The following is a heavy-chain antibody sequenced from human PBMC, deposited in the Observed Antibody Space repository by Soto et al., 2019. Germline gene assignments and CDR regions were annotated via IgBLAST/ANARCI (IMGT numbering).Heavy chain of an antibody. CDR1: GVTFSTYG. V-gene: IGHV3-23*01. CDR2: ISGSGGST. Sequence: GGSLRLSCAASGVTFSTYGMSWVRQAPGKGLEWVSGISGSGGSTYYADSVKGRFTISRDNSKNTLYLQMNSLRAEDTAVYYCAKDRWNTMMVVVAAPYFFDDWGEGTLVTVSS. J-gene: IGHJ4*02. D-gene: IGHD3-22*01. CDR3: AKDRWNTMMVVVAAPYFFDD.